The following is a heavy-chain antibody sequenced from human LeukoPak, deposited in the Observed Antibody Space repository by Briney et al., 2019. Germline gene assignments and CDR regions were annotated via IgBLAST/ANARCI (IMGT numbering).Heavy chain of an antibody. CDR1: GFTFSSYG. D-gene: IGHD1-1*01. Sequence: GGSLRLSCAASGFTFSSYGMHWVRQAPGKGLEWVAFIRYDGSNKYYADSVKGRFTISRDNSKNTLYLQMNSLRAEDTAVYYCALGVPTRRGTDYWGQGTLVTVSS. CDR2: IRYDGSNK. V-gene: IGHV3-30*02. J-gene: IGHJ4*02. CDR3: ALGVPTRRGTDY.